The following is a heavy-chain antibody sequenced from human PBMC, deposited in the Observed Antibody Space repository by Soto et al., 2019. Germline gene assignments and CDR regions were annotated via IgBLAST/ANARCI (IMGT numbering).Heavy chain of an antibody. J-gene: IGHJ4*02. CDR1: GGSIASYY. Sequence: SETLSLTCTVSGGSIASYYWSWIRQPPGKGLEWIGYIYYSGSTKYNPSLESRVTISIDTSKNQFSLKLISVTAADTAIYYCASVKNWNVFDYWGQGTLVTVSS. CDR3: ASVKNWNVFDY. V-gene: IGHV4-59*01. D-gene: IGHD1-1*01. CDR2: IYYSGST.